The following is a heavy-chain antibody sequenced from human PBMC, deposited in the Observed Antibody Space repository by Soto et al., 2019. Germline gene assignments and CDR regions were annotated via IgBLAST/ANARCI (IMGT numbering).Heavy chain of an antibody. CDR2: INSDGSST. Sequence: EVQLVESGGGLVQPGGSLRLSCAASGFTFSSYWMHWVRQAPGKGLVWVSRINSDGSSTSYADSVKGRFTISRDNAKNTLYLQMNSLRAEDTAVYYCARVSCGYDSRGAFDIWGQGTMVTVSS. CDR1: GFTFSSYW. V-gene: IGHV3-74*01. J-gene: IGHJ3*02. D-gene: IGHD5-12*01. CDR3: ARVSCGYDSRGAFDI.